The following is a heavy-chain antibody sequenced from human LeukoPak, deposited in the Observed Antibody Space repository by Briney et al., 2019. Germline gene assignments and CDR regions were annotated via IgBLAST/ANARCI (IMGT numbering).Heavy chain of an antibody. D-gene: IGHD2-15*01. CDR2: IKQDGSEK. CDR3: ASPWVDNWFDP. J-gene: IGHJ5*02. Sequence: PGGSLRLSCAASGFTFSSYWMSWVRQAPGKGLEWVANIKQDGSEKYYVDSVKGRFTISRDNAKNSLYLQMNSLRAEDTAVYYCASPWVDNWFDPWGQGTLVTVSS. CDR1: GFTFSSYW. V-gene: IGHV3-7*01.